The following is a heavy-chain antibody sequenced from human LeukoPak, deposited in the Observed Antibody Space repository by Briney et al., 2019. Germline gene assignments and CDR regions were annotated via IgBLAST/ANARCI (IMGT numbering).Heavy chain of an antibody. CDR3: VRALAGGRSRYFDH. CDR2: INHSGST. Sequence: SETLSLTCAVYGGSFSGYYWSWIRQPPGKGLEWIGEINHSGSTNYNPSLGGRVSMSVDTSKNLFSLSLTSVTAADTAIYYCVRALAGGRSRYFDHWGQGTLVTVSS. D-gene: IGHD1-26*01. V-gene: IGHV4-34*01. J-gene: IGHJ4*02. CDR1: GGSFSGYY.